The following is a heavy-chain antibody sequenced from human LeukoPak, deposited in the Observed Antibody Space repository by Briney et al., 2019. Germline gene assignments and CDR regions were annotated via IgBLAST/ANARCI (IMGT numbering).Heavy chain of an antibody. CDR3: ARAAYCTSTSCHFSGYAQRPLDS. V-gene: IGHV3-30*03. Sequence: PGGSLRLSCVASGFTFNTYGIHWVRQAPGKGLEWVAGISRDGASQDYADSVKGRFTISRGNSKNTLYLQMNSLRTEDTAVYYCARAAYCTSTSCHFSGYAQRPLDSWGQGTLVTVSS. D-gene: IGHD2-2*01. CDR2: ISRDGASQ. J-gene: IGHJ4*02. CDR1: GFTFNTYG.